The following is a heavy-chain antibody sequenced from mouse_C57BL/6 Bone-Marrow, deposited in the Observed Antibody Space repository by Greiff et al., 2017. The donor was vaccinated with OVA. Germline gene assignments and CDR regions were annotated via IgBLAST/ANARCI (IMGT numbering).Heavy chain of an antibody. V-gene: IGHV5-4*03. CDR3: ARVTYYGYDGYFYV. CDR2: ISDGGSYT. J-gene: IGHJ1*03. Sequence: EVKLVESGGGLVKPGGSLKLSCAASGFTFSSYAMSWVRLTPEKRLEWVAPISDGGSYTYYPDNVKGRFTISRDNAKNNLYLQMSHLKSEDTAMYYCARVTYYGYDGYFYVWGTGTTVTVSS. CDR1: GFTFSSYA. D-gene: IGHD2-9*01.